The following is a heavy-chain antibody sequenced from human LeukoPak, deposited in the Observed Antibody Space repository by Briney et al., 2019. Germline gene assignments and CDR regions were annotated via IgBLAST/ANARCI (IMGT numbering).Heavy chain of an antibody. Sequence: SGPTLVNPSETLSLTCTVSGGSISSYYWSWIRQPPGKGLEWIGYIYYSGSTNYNPSLKSRVTISVDTSKNQFSLKLSSVTAADTAVYYCARDFTGVQGWFDPWSQGTLVTVSS. D-gene: IGHD2-8*01. V-gene: IGHV4-59*01. CDR3: ARDFTGVQGWFDP. CDR2: IYYSGST. CDR1: GGSISSYY. J-gene: IGHJ5*01.